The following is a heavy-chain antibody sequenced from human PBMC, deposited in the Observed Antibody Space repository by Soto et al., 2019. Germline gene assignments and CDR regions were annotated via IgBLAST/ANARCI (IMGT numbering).Heavy chain of an antibody. Sequence: AASVKVSCKASGGTFSSYAISWVRQAPGQGLEWMGGIIPIFGTANYAQKFQGRVTITADESTSTAYMELSSLRSEDTAAYYCARDLDQRAARRYYYYFYGMDVWGQGTTVTVSS. D-gene: IGHD6-6*01. CDR1: GGTFSSYA. CDR2: IIPIFGTA. CDR3: ARDLDQRAARRYYYYFYGMDV. J-gene: IGHJ6*02. V-gene: IGHV1-69*13.